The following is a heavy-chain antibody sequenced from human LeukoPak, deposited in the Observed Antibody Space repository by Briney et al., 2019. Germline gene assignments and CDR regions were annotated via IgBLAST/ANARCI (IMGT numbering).Heavy chain of an antibody. CDR1: GFTFDDYA. CDR3: AKDFPRVNDYSGGMDV. D-gene: IGHD4-11*01. CDR2: ISGDGGST. V-gene: IGHV3-43*02. J-gene: IGHJ6*02. Sequence: PGGSLRLSCAASGFTFDDYAMHWVRQAPGKGLEWVFLISGDGGSTYCADSVKGRFTISRDNSKNSLYLQMNSLRTEDTALYYCAKDFPRVNDYSGGMDVWGQGTTVAVSS.